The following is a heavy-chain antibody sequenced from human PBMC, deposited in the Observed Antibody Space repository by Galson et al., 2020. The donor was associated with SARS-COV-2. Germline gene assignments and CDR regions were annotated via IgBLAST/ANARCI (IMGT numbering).Heavy chain of an antibody. J-gene: IGHJ6*02. V-gene: IGHV6-1*01. Sequence: SQTLSLTCAISGDSVSSNSAAWNWIRQSPSRGLEWLGRTCYRSKWYNDYAVSVKSRITINPDTSKNQFSLQLNSVTPEDTAVYYCARSPIVVVPGYYYYGMDVWGQGTTVTVSS. CDR3: ARSPIVVVPGYYYYGMDV. D-gene: IGHD2-2*01. CDR2: TCYRSKWYN. CDR1: GDSVSSNSAA.